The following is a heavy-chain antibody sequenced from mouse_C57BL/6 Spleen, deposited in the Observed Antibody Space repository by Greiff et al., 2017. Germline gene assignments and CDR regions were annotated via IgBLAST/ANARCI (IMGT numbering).Heavy chain of an antibody. CDR1: GFTFTDYY. CDR2: IRNKANGYTT. V-gene: IGHV7-3*01. J-gene: IGHJ2*01. CDR3: ARWDTYFDY. Sequence: EVKLQESGGGLVQPGGSLSLSCAASGFTFTDYYMSWVRQPPGKALEWLGFIRNKANGYTTEYSASVKGRFTISRDNSQSILYLQMNALRAEDSATYYCARWDTYFDYWGQGTTLTVSS. D-gene: IGHD2-10*02.